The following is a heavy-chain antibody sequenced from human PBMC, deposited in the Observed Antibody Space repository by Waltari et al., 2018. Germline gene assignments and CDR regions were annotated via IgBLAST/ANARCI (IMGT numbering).Heavy chain of an antibody. CDR3: AREIMGAPTDY. CDR1: GYTFTGYY. D-gene: IGHD1-26*01. Sequence: QVQLVQSGAEVKKPGASVKVSCKASGYTFTGYYMHWVRQAPCKGLEWVAVISYDGRNKSDADSGKVRFTTSRDKSKNTLYLQMNSLGAEDTAVYYCAREIMGAPTDYWGQGTLVTVSS. J-gene: IGHJ4*02. V-gene: IGHV3-30-3*01. CDR2: ISYDGRNK.